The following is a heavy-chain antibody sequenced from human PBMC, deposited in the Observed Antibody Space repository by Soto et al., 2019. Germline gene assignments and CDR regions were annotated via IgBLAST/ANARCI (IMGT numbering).Heavy chain of an antibody. D-gene: IGHD3-22*01. CDR3: AREPSDYYDRSGIDY. CDR1: GYTFTSYG. J-gene: IGHJ4*02. CDR2: VSAYNGNT. V-gene: IGHV1-18*01. Sequence: ASVKVSCKASGYTFTSYGISWVRQAPGQGLEWMGWVSAYNGNTNYAQKLQGRVTMTTDTSTSTAYMELRSLRSDDTAVYYCAREPSDYYDRSGIDYWGQGTLVPVSS.